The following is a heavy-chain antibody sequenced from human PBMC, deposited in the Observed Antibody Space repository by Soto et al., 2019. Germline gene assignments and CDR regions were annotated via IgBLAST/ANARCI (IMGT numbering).Heavy chain of an antibody. CDR3: ARDRVRSTDGVDSFDL. Sequence: SVKVSCKASGYAFSDYYMHWVRQAPGQGLEWMGYINPQSGGTKYDQKFQDRVTMTRDTPKITVYMELRILTSKDTAVYYCARDRVRSTDGVDSFDLWGQGKLVTVSS. J-gene: IGHJ3*01. D-gene: IGHD3-10*01. CDR2: INPQSGGT. CDR1: GYAFSDYY. V-gene: IGHV1-2*02.